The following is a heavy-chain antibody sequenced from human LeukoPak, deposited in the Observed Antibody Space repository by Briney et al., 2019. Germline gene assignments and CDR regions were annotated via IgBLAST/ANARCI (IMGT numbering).Heavy chain of an antibody. Sequence: ASVKVSCKSSGYTFTSYGISWVRQPPAQGLEWMGWISAYNGNTNYAQKLKGRVTMTTDTSTSTAYMELRSLRSDDTAVYYCAVQYYYGSGSYYPWAFDIWGQGTMVTVSS. CDR3: AVQYYYGSGSYYPWAFDI. CDR1: GYTFTSYG. CDR2: ISAYNGNT. J-gene: IGHJ3*02. D-gene: IGHD3-10*01. V-gene: IGHV1-18*01.